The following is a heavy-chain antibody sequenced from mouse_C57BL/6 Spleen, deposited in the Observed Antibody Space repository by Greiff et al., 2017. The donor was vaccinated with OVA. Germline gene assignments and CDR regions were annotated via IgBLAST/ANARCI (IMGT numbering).Heavy chain of an antibody. D-gene: IGHD2-5*01. CDR2: IDPETGGT. Sequence: LVESGAELVRPGASVTLSCKASGYTFTDYEMHWVKQTPVHGLEWIGAIDPETGGTAYNQKFKGKAILTADKSSSTAYMELRSLTSEDSAVYYCTRNRLSIVTHYYAMDYWGQGTSVTVSS. CDR1: GYTFTDYE. J-gene: IGHJ4*01. V-gene: IGHV1-15*01. CDR3: TRNRLSIVTHYYAMDY.